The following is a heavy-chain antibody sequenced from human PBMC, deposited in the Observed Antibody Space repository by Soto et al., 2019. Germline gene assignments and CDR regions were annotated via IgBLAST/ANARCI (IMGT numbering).Heavy chain of an antibody. CDR3: ARARTSGSYFSYYYYYGMDV. CDR2: IIPIFGTA. Sequence: GASVKVSCKASGGTFSSYAISWVRQAPGQGLEWMGGIIPIFGTANYAQKFQGRVTITADKSTSTAYMELSSLRSEDTAVYYCARARTSGSYFSYYYYYGMDVWGQGTTVTVSS. V-gene: IGHV1-69*06. J-gene: IGHJ6*02. CDR1: GGTFSSYA. D-gene: IGHD3-10*01.